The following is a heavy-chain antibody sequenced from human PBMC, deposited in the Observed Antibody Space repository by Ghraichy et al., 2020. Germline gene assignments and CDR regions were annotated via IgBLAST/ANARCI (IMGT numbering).Heavy chain of an antibody. V-gene: IGHV1-24*01. Sequence: ASVKVSCKVSGYTLTELSMHWVRHAPGKGLEWMGGFDPEDGETIYAQKFQGRVTMTEDTSTDTAYMELSSLRSEDTAVYYCATPSFVTKVPRVLRYFDWLFLMDVWCQGTTVTVSS. CDR3: ATPSFVTKVPRVLRYFDWLFLMDV. CDR2: FDPEDGET. D-gene: IGHD3-9*01. J-gene: IGHJ6*02. CDR1: GYTLTELS.